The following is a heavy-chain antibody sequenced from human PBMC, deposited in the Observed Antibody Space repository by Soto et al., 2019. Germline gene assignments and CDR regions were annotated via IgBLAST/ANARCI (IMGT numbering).Heavy chain of an antibody. CDR1: GGSFSGYY. V-gene: IGHV4-34*01. J-gene: IGHJ6*02. CDR3: ARGRAPDILTGYYPSWDYYYGMDV. D-gene: IGHD3-9*01. Sequence: SETLSLTCAVYGGSFSGYYWSWIRQPPGKGLEWIGEINHSGSTNYNPSLKSRVTISVGTSKNQFSLKLSSVTAADTAVYYCARGRAPDILTGYYPSWDYYYGMDVWGQGTTVTVSS. CDR2: INHSGST.